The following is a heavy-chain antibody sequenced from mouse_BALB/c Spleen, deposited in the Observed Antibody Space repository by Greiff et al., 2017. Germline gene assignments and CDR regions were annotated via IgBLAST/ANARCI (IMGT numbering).Heavy chain of an antibody. V-gene: IGHV1-69*02. J-gene: IGHJ2*01. CDR2: IYPSDSYT. CDR1: GYTFTSYW. Sequence: VQLQQPGAELVRPGASVKLSCKASGYTFTSYWINWVKQRPGQGLEWIGNIYPSDSYTNYNQKFKDKATLTVDKSSSTAYMQLSSPTSEDSAVYYCTLDYDAVFDYWGQGTTLTVSS. CDR3: TLDYDAVFDY. D-gene: IGHD2-4*01.